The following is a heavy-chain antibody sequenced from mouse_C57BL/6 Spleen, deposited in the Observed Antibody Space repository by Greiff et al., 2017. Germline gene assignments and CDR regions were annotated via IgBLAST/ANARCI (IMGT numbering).Heavy chain of an antibody. V-gene: IGHV3-6*01. Sequence: ESGPGLVKPSQSLSLTCSVTGYSITSGYYWNWIRQFPGNKLEWMGYISYDGSNNYNPSLKNRISITRDTSKNQFFLKLNSVTTEDTATYYCAREGYDSRTWFAYWGQGTLVTVSA. D-gene: IGHD1-1*01. CDR1: GYSITSGYY. CDR3: AREGYDSRTWFAY. CDR2: ISYDGSN. J-gene: IGHJ3*01.